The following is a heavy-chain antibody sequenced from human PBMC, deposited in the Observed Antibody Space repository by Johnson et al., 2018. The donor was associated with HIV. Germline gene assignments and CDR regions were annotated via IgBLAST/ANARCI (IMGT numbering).Heavy chain of an antibody. V-gene: IGHV3-7*02. CDR2: IKQDGSQK. J-gene: IGHJ3*02. CDR3: ARLRGSSAKGFDI. CDR1: GFTFSGYW. Sequence: EVQLVESGGGVVLPGWSLRLSCEASGFTFSGYWMSWVRQAPGKGLEWVANIKQDGSQKYYVDSVKGRFTISRENAKNSVYLQMNSLRAEDTAVYYCARLRGSSAKGFDIWGQGTMVIVYS. D-gene: IGHD6-6*01.